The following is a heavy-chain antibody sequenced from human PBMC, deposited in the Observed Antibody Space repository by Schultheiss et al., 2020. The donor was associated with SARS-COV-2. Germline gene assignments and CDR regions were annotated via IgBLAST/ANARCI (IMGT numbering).Heavy chain of an antibody. CDR1: GFTFSSYD. V-gene: IGHV3-74*01. Sequence: GGSLRLSCAASGFTFSSYDMHWVRQATGKGLEWVSRINSDGSSTSYADSVKGRFTISRDNSKNTLYLQMNSLRAEDTAVYYCARDRQWLVYNWFDPWGQGTLVTVSS. CDR3: ARDRQWLVYNWFDP. D-gene: IGHD6-19*01. CDR2: INSDGSST. J-gene: IGHJ5*02.